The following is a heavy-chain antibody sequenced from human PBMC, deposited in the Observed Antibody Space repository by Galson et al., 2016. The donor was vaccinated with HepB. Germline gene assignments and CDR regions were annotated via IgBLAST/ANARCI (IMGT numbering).Heavy chain of an antibody. CDR3: AREFWSGPSPFYYYGMDV. Sequence: SVKVSCKASGYTFTSYYMHWVRQAPGQGLEWMGIIDPSADKTSYAQKFQGRVTMTRDTSTSTVYMELSSLRSEDTAVYYCAREFWSGPSPFYYYGMDVWGQGTTVTVSS. CDR2: IDPSADKT. V-gene: IGHV1-46*01. D-gene: IGHD3-3*01. J-gene: IGHJ6*02. CDR1: GYTFTSYY.